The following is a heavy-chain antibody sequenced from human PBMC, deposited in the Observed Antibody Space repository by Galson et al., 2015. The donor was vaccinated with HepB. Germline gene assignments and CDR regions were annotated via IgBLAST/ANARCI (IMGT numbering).Heavy chain of an antibody. V-gene: IGHV3-74*01. D-gene: IGHD1-1*01. CDR3: ARNAQQQLVHKNYYSYYMDV. J-gene: IGHJ6*03. CDR2: IKTDGSSI. CDR1: GFTFNRYW. Sequence: SLRLSCAASGFTFNRYWMHWVRQAPGKGLVWVARIKTDGSSISYVDSVKGRFTVSRDNAKSTLYLQMHSLRAEDTAVYYCARNAQQQLVHKNYYSYYMDVWGKGTTVTVSS.